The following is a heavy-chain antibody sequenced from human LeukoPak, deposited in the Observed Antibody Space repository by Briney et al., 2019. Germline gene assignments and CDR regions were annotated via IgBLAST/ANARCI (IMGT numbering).Heavy chain of an antibody. CDR2: IKEDGNEK. J-gene: IGHJ4*02. Sequence: GGPLRLSCTASGFNFNNFFMTWVRQAPGKGLEWVANIKEDGNEKYYVDSVKGRFTISRDNANNSLYLQMNRLGTEDTAVYFCASDYPPGDYWGQGTLVTVSS. CDR1: GFNFNNFF. V-gene: IGHV3-7*01. CDR3: ASDYPPGDY. D-gene: IGHD3-16*02.